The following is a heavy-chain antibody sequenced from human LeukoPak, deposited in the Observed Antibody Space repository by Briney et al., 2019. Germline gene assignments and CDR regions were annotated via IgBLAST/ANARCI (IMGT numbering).Heavy chain of an antibody. Sequence: ASVKVSCKASGYTFTSYAMHWVRQAPGQRLEWMGWINAGNGNTKYSQKFQGRVTITRDTSASTAYMELSSLRSEDTAVYYCARNGDSSGYYPLDYWGQGTLVTVSS. D-gene: IGHD3-22*01. CDR2: INAGNGNT. CDR1: GYTFTSYA. J-gene: IGHJ4*02. CDR3: ARNGDSSGYYPLDY. V-gene: IGHV1-3*01.